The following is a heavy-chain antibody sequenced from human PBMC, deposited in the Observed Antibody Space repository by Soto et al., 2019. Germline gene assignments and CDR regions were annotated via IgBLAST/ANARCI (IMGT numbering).Heavy chain of an antibody. CDR3: AREVSSFGSNHFDS. V-gene: IGHV4-59*01. CDR1: GTSIRGYY. J-gene: IGHJ4*02. D-gene: IGHD3-10*01. Sequence: SETLSLTCSVSGTSIRGYYWTWIRQPPGKGLEWIGYIYYTGTTKYNPSLKSRVTISVDTSKNQFSLRLNSVTAADTAVYYCAREVSSFGSNHFDSWGQGALVTVSS. CDR2: IYYTGTT.